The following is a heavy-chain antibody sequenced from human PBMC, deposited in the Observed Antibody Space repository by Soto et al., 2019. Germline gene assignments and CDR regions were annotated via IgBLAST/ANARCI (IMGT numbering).Heavy chain of an antibody. CDR3: ARTDRRVRKTFRVRYYSGMDV. J-gene: IGHJ6*02. V-gene: IGHV4-34*01. CDR2: INHSGST. CDR1: GGSFSGYY. D-gene: IGHD3-10*01. Sequence: SETLSLTCAVYGGSFSGYYWSWIRQPPGKGLEWIGEINHSGSTNYNPSLKSRVTISVDTSKNQFSLKLSSVTAADTAVYYCARTDRRVRKTFRVRYYSGMDVWAQGTTVPVSS.